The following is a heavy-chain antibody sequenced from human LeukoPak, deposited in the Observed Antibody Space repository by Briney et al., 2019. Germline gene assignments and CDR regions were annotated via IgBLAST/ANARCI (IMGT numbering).Heavy chain of an antibody. V-gene: IGHV1-69*13. CDR2: IIPIFGTA. J-gene: IGHJ3*02. CDR3: ARESGDLVVPAAGAADAFDI. CDR1: GGTFSSYA. Sequence: GASVKVFCKASGGTFSSYAISWVRQAPGQGLEWMGGIIPIFGTANYAQKFQGRVTITADESTSTAYMELSSLRSEDTAVYYCARESGDLVVPAAGAADAFDIWGQGTMVTVSS. D-gene: IGHD2-2*01.